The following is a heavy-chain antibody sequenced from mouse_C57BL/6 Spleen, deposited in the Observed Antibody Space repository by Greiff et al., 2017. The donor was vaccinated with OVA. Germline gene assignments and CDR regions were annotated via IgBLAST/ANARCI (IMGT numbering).Heavy chain of an antibody. J-gene: IGHJ2*01. CDR1: GFTFSDYG. V-gene: IGHV5-17*01. Sequence: EVQLQQSGGGLVKPGGSLKLSCAASGFTFSDYGMHWVRQAPEKGLEWVAYISSGSSTIYYADTVKGRFTISRDNAKNTLFLQMTSLRSEDTAMYYCARTVVSDYFDYWGQGTTLTVSS. CDR3: ARTVVSDYFDY. CDR2: ISSGSSTI. D-gene: IGHD1-1*01.